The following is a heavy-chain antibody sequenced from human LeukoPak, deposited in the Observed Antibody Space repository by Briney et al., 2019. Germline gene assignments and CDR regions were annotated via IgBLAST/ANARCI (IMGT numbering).Heavy chain of an antibody. D-gene: IGHD3-10*01. CDR1: GFTFDDYA. V-gene: IGHV3-21*01. J-gene: IGHJ6*02. Sequence: GGSLRLSCAASGFTFDDYAMHWVRQAPGKGLEWVSSISSTSSYIYYADSMKGRFTISRDNAKNSLYLQMNSLRAEDTAVYYCARALWSGPVYYGMDVWGQGTTVTVSS. CDR3: ARALWSGPVYYGMDV. CDR2: ISSTSSYI.